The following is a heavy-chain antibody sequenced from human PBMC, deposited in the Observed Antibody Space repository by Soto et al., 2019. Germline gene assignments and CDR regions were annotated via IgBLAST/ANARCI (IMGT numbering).Heavy chain of an antibody. D-gene: IGHD3-16*01. CDR1: GFTLNNYW. CDR2: INNDGSST. CDR3: ARDLGGPDY. V-gene: IGHV3-74*01. J-gene: IGHJ4*02. Sequence: GGSLRLSCTASGFTLNNYWMHWVREAPGKGLVWVSRINNDGSSTAYADPVKGRFTISRDNAKNTLYLQMNSLRAEDTAIYYFARDLGGPDYWGQGTLVTVSS.